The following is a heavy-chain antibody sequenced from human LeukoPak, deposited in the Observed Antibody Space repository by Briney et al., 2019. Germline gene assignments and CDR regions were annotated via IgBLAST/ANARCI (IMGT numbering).Heavy chain of an antibody. V-gene: IGHV3-21*01. CDR3: ARASGFNYYFDY. D-gene: IGHD3-9*01. J-gene: IGHJ4*02. CDR1: GFTFSSYR. Sequence: GGSLRLSCAASGFTFSSYRMNWVRQPQGKGLAGVAFIRSTCSYIYYADSVEGSFTISRHNVKKSLYLQMNTLRADDTAVYYCARASGFNYYFDYWGQGALVTVSS. CDR2: IRSTCSYI.